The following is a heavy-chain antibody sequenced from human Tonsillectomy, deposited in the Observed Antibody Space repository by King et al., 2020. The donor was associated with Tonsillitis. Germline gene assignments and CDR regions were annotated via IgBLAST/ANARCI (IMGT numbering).Heavy chain of an antibody. J-gene: IGHJ4*02. CDR1: GFTFSPYN. D-gene: IGHD5-18*01. CDR2: ISSSSSYI. V-gene: IGHV3-21*01. CDR3: ARGGYSNDYERYYFDY. Sequence: VQLVESGGGLVKPGGSLRLSCAASGFTFSPYNMNWVRQAPGKGLEWVSYISSSSSYIYYANSVKGRFTISRDKAESSLYLQMNSLRAEDTAVYYCARGGYSNDYERYYFDYWGQGTLVTVSS.